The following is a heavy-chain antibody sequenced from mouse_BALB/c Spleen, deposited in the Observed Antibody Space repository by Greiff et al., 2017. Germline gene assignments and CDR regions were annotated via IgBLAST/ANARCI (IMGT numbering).Heavy chain of an antibody. V-gene: IGHV1-82*01. CDR3: ARSNFITTATSMDY. D-gene: IGHD1-2*01. CDR1: GYAFSSSW. Sequence: QVQLQQSGPELVKPGASVKISCKASGYAFSSSWMNWVKQRPGQGLEWIGRIYPGDGDTNYNGKFKGKATLTSDKSSSTAYMELSSLTSEDSAVYYCARSNFITTATSMDYWGQGTSVTVSS. J-gene: IGHJ4*01. CDR2: IYPGDGDT.